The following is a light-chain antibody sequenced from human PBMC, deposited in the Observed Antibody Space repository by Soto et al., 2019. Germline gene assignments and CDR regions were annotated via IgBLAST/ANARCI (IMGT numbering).Light chain of an antibody. CDR3: QQRSNWPST. V-gene: IGKV3-11*01. J-gene: IGKJ4*01. CDR2: DSS. Sequence: EIVLTQSPATLSLSPGERATLSCRASQSVVTYFAWYQQQPGQAPRLLIYDSSNRATGIPARFSGSGSGTDFTITISSLEPEDFAVYYFQQRSNWPSTFGVVTKVEI. CDR1: QSVVTY.